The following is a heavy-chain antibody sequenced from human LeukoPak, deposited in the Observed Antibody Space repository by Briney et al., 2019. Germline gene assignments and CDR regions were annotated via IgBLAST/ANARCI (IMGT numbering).Heavy chain of an antibody. J-gene: IGHJ4*01. CDR2: IIPIFGTT. CDR3: ARTLYDVLSGFDF. V-gene: IGHV1-69*05. D-gene: IGHD3-3*01. CDR1: GGTFSSYA. Sequence: SVKVSCKASGGTFSSYAISWVRQAPGQGLEWMGGIIPIFGTTNYAQKFQGRVTMTRDRSTDTVTMELSSLTSDDTAVYYCARTLYDVLSGFDFWGQGTLVTVSA.